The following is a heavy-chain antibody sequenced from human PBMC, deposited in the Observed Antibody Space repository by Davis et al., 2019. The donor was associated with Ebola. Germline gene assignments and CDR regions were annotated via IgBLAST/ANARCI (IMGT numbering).Heavy chain of an antibody. J-gene: IGHJ4*02. CDR3: ARLSVVLDY. CDR1: GGSISGDY. Sequence: MLGGSLRLSCTVSGGSISGDYWSWIRQPPGKGLEWIGYIHDSGSTNYNPSLKSRVTISVDTSKNQFSLKLSSVTAADTAVYYCARLSVVLDYWGQGTLVTVSS. CDR2: IHDSGST. V-gene: IGHV4-59*12. D-gene: IGHD3-22*01.